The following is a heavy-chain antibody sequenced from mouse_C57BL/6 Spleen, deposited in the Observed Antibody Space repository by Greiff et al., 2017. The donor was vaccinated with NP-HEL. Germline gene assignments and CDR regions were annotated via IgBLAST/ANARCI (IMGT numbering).Heavy chain of an antibody. Sequence: VQLQQPGAELVKPGASVKVSCKASGYTFTSYWMHWVKQRPGQGLEWIGRIHPSDSDTNYNQKFKGKATLTVDKSSSTAYMQLSSLTSEDSAVYYCAIAIYYYGSSPSWYFDVWGTGTTVTVSS. CDR1: GYTFTSYW. CDR2: IHPSDSDT. D-gene: IGHD1-1*01. J-gene: IGHJ1*03. CDR3: AIAIYYYGSSPSWYFDV. V-gene: IGHV1-74*01.